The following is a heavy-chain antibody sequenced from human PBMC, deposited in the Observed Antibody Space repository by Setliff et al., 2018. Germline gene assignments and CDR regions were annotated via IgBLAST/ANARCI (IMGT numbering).Heavy chain of an antibody. D-gene: IGHD6-25*01. Sequence: SGGSLRLSCAAFGFTFSGSAMYWVRQASGKGLEWVGRIRSRRDSYATIYAASVRGVFTISRDDSKNTAYLQIHSRKTEDTAFYYCAAAQEGREGFVMCGQVTMVTVSS. J-gene: IGHJ3*02. CDR3: AAAQEGREGFVM. V-gene: IGHV3-73*01. CDR2: IRSRRDSYAT. CDR1: GFTFSGSA.